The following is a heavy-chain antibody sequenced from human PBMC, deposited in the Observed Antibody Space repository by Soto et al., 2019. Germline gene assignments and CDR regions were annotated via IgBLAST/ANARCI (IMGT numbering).Heavy chain of an antibody. J-gene: IGHJ4*02. D-gene: IGHD1-26*01. CDR3: ARRRRYATSQYYFDY. CDR2: IYWDDDK. V-gene: IGHV2-5*02. Sequence: QITLKESGPTLVKPTQTLTLTCTFSGFSLSTNGVGVGWIRQPPGKALEWLALIYWDDDKRYSPSLKSRLTFTKDTSKNQVVLTMTNLDPVDTATYYCARRRRYATSQYYFDYWGQGTLVTVSS. CDR1: GFSLSTNGVG.